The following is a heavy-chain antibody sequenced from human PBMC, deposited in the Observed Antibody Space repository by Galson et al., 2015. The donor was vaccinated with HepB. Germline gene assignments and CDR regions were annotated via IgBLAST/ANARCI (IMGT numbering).Heavy chain of an antibody. J-gene: IGHJ3*02. CDR1: GFTFRSYS. CDR3: ASESRYNWNQPSSDLDAFDI. CDR2: ISSSSSTI. V-gene: IGHV3-48*01. Sequence: SLRLSCAASGFTFRSYSMNWVRQAPGKGLEWVSYISSSSSTIYYAESVKGRFTISRDNAKNSLYLQMNSLRAEDTAVYYCASESRYNWNQPSSDLDAFDIWGQGTMVTVSS. D-gene: IGHD1-20*01.